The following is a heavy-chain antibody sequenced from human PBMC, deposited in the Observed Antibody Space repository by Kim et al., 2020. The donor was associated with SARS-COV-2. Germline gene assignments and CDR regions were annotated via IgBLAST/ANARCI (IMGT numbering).Heavy chain of an antibody. CDR3: AKDLLRDSYYFDY. Sequence: YADSVKGRFTISRDKSKNTLYLQMNSLRAEDTAVYYCAKDLLRDSYYFDYWGQGTLVTVSS. J-gene: IGHJ4*02. V-gene: IGHV3-23*01.